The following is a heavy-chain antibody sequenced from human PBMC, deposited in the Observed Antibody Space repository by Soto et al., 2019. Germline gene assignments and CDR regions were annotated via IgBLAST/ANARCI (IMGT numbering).Heavy chain of an antibody. D-gene: IGHD2-2*01. CDR3: AKPKEHCSSTSCYLGAFDY. CDR1: GFTFSSYA. J-gene: IGHJ4*02. CDR2: ISGSGGST. V-gene: IGHV3-23*01. Sequence: GGSLRLSCAASGFTFSSYAMSWVRQAPGKGLEWVSAISGSGGSTYYADSVKGRFTISRDNSKNTLYLQMNSLRAEDTAVYYCAKPKEHCSSTSCYLGAFDYWGQGTLVTVSS.